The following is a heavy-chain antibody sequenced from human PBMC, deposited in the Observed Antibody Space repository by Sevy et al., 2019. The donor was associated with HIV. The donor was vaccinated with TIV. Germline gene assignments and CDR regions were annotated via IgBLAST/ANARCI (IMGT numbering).Heavy chain of an antibody. J-gene: IGHJ4*02. D-gene: IGHD1-26*01. V-gene: IGHV4-59*08. CDR1: GGSITSLH. CDR2: IYYNGHI. Sequence: SETLSLTCTVSGGSITSLHSNWIRQPPGKGLEWIANIYYNGHINYNPSLKSRVTLSLDTSKNQFSLRLSSVTAADTAMYYCAGGNAWGRGYSWGQGTLVTVSS. CDR3: AGGNAWGRGYS.